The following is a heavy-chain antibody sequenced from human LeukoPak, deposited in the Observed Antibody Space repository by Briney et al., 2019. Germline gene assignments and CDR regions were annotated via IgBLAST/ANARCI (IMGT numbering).Heavy chain of an antibody. Sequence: GGSLRLSCAASGFTLSSYSINWVRQAPGKGLEWVSSISSSSSYIYYADSVKGRFTISRDNARKSLYLQMNSLRAEDTAVYYCARGGVGSSTWYYYYYYMDVWGKGTTVTVSS. D-gene: IGHD1-26*01. J-gene: IGHJ6*03. CDR1: GFTLSSYS. V-gene: IGHV3-21*04. CDR3: ARGGVGSSTWYYYYYYMDV. CDR2: ISSSSSYI.